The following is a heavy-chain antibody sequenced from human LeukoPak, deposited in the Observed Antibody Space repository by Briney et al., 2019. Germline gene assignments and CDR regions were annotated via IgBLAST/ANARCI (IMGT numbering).Heavy chain of an antibody. D-gene: IGHD3-22*01. V-gene: IGHV3-30*04. J-gene: IGHJ4*02. Sequence: GGSLRLSCAASGFTFSSYAMSWVRQAPGKGLEWVAVISYDGSNKYYADSVKGRFTISRDNSKNTLYLQMNSLRAEDTAVYYCARDFDSSGYYYVGYFDYWGQGTLVTVSS. CDR1: GFTFSSYA. CDR2: ISYDGSNK. CDR3: ARDFDSSGYYYVGYFDY.